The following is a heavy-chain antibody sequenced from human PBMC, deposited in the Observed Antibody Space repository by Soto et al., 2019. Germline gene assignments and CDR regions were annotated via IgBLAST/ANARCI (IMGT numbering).Heavy chain of an antibody. D-gene: IGHD2-2*01. V-gene: IGHV3-20*01. CDR1: GFTFDDYG. J-gene: IGHJ6*03. CDR2: INWNGGST. Sequence: EVQLVESGGGVVRPGGSLRLSCAASGFTFDDYGMSWVRQAPGKGLEWVSGINWNGGSTGYADSVKGRFTISRDNAKNSLYLQMNSLRDEDTALYHCAKSTSYYYYMDVWGKGTTVTVSS. CDR3: AKSTSYYYYMDV.